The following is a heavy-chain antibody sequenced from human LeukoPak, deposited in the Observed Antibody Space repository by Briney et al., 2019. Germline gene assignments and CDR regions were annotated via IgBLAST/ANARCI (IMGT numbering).Heavy chain of an antibody. Sequence: PGGSLRLSCAASAFTFSSYAMSWVRQAPGKGLEWVSSISGSGSSTYYADSVKGRFTISRDNSKNTVYLQMNSPRAEDTAVYYCSKEMTSGAYYYGMDVWGKGTTVTVSS. CDR2: ISGSGSST. J-gene: IGHJ6*04. V-gene: IGHV3-23*01. CDR3: SKEMTSGAYYYGMDV. D-gene: IGHD1-26*01. CDR1: AFTFSSYA.